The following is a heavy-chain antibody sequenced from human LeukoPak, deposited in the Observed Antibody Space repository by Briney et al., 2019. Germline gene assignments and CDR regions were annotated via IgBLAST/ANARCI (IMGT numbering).Heavy chain of an antibody. D-gene: IGHD6-13*01. J-gene: IGHJ3*02. CDR2: ISYDGSNK. CDR3: ARDSASSWYAFDI. Sequence: GGSLRLSCAASGFTFSSYAMHWVRQAPGKGLEWVAVISYDGSNKYYADSVKGRFTISRDNSKNTLYLQMNSLRAEDTAVYYCARDSASSWYAFDIWGQGTMVTVSS. V-gene: IGHV3-30-3*01. CDR1: GFTFSSYA.